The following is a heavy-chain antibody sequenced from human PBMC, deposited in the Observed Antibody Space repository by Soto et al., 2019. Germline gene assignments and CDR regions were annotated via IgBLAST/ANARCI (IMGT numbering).Heavy chain of an antibody. J-gene: IGHJ4*02. V-gene: IGHV3-11*05. CDR3: ARVPSCGGACYSDY. Sequence: QVQLVESGGGLVKPGGSLRLSCAASGFTFSDYYMSWIRQAPGKGLEWVSYISSSSSYTNYADSVKGRFTISRDNAKNSLYLQMNSLRAEDTAVYYCARVPSCGGACYSDYWGQGTLVTVSS. D-gene: IGHD2-21*02. CDR2: ISSSSSYT. CDR1: GFTFSDYY.